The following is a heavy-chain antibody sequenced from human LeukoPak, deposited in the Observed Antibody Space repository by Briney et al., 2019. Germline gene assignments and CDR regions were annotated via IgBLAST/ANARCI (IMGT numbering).Heavy chain of an antibody. Sequence: SVKVSCKASGGTFSSYAISWVRQAPGQGLEWMGGIIPIFGTANYAQKFQGRVTITADESTSTAYMELSSLRSEDTAVYYCATGPGVVVPAAIYYYYMDVWVKGTTVTVSS. V-gene: IGHV1-69*13. CDR1: GGTFSSYA. CDR2: IIPIFGTA. J-gene: IGHJ6*03. D-gene: IGHD2-2*01. CDR3: ATGPGVVVPAAIYYYYMDV.